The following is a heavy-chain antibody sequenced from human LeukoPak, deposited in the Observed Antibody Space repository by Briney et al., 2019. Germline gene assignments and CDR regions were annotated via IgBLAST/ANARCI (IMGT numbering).Heavy chain of an antibody. CDR3: AKDLHSGSYSPCFDY. CDR2: IRYDGSNK. CDR1: GFTFSSYV. J-gene: IGHJ4*02. D-gene: IGHD1-26*01. Sequence: GGSLRLSCAASGFTFSSYVMHWVRQAPGKGLEWVAFIRYDGSNKYYADSVRGRFTISRDNSKKKLYLQMSSLRAEDTAVYYCAKDLHSGSYSPCFDYWGQGTLVTVSS. V-gene: IGHV3-30*02.